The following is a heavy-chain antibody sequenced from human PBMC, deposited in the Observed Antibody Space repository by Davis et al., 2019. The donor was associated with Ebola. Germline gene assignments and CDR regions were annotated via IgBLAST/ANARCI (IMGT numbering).Heavy chain of an antibody. D-gene: IGHD1-26*01. CDR3: ARDLTDEWELLFQGMDV. CDR2: INAGNGDT. Sequence: AASVKVSCKASGYIFTSYAMHWVRQAPGQRLEWMGWINAGNGDTKYSQKFRDRVTITRDTSASTVYMELSSLRSEDTAVYYCARDLTDEWELLFQGMDVWGQGTTVTVSS. J-gene: IGHJ6*02. V-gene: IGHV1-3*01. CDR1: GYIFTSYA.